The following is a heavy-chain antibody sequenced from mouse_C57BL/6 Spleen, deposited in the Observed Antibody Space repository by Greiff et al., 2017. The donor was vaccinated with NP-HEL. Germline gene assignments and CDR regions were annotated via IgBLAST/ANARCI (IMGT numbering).Heavy chain of an antibody. CDR2: IDPSDSYT. J-gene: IGHJ4*01. V-gene: IGHV1-50*01. CDR1: GYTFTSYW. Sequence: QVQLQQPGAELVKPGASVKLSCKASGYTFTSYWMQWVKQRPGQGLEWIGEIDPSDSYTNYNQKFKGKATLTVDTSSSTADMQLSSLTSEDSAVYYCARAMDYDYERAMDYWGQGTSVTVSS. D-gene: IGHD2-4*01. CDR3: ARAMDYDYERAMDY.